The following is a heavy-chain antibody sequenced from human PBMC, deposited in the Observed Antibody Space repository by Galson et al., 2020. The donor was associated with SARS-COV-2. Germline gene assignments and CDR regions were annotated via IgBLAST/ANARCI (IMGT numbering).Heavy chain of an antibody. Sequence: GESLKISCKASGYTFTNFGISWVRQAPGRGLEWIGWISAYNGQKDYARILQGRVTMTADTSTSTAYMELRSLRSEDTAVYYCVRDLGTNTELIFFDFWGQGSLVTVSS. J-gene: IGHJ4*02. D-gene: IGHD3-3*01. CDR1: GYTFTNFG. CDR3: VRDLGTNTELIFFDF. CDR2: ISAYNGQK. V-gene: IGHV1-18*01.